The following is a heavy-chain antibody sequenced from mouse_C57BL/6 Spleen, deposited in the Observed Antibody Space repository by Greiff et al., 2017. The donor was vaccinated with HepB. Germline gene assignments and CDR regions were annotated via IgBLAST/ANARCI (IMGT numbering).Heavy chain of an antibody. V-gene: IGHV3-6*01. CDR2: IRYDGSN. J-gene: IGHJ2*01. CDR1: GKSIKRGEE. CDR3: ARAWDYFDY. Sequence: EVQRKEAGKGVGKVYEYLSRRGEGSGKSIKRGEEGKWIWQGPGSKVEWIVYIRYDGSNNYNPSLKNRISITRDTSKNQFFLKLNSVTTEDTATYYCARAWDYFDYWGQGTTLTVSS. D-gene: IGHD4-1*01.